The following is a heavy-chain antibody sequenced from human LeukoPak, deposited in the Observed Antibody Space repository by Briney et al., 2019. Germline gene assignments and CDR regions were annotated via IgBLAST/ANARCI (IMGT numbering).Heavy chain of an antibody. J-gene: IGHJ5*02. D-gene: IGHD5-18*01. V-gene: IGHV4-34*01. CDR3: ASRRGGGYSYGYWNWFDP. CDR1: GGSFSGYY. Sequence: SETLSPTCAVYGGSFSGYYWSWIRQPPGKGLEWIGEINHSGSTNYNPSLKSRVTISVDTSKNQFSLKLSSVTAADTAVYYCASRRGGGYSYGYWNWFDPWGQGTLVTVSS. CDR2: INHSGST.